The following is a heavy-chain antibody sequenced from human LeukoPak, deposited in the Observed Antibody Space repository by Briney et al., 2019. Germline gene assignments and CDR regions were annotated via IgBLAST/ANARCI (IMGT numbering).Heavy chain of an antibody. D-gene: IGHD2-2*01. CDR1: GYTFTGYY. V-gene: IGHV1-8*03. Sequence: ASVKVSCKASGYTFTGYYMHWVRQATGQGLEWMGWMNPNSGNTGYAQKFQGRVTITRNTSISTAYMELSSLRSEDTAVYYCARSDASITLYDAFDIWGQGTMVTVSS. CDR2: MNPNSGNT. CDR3: ARSDASITLYDAFDI. J-gene: IGHJ3*02.